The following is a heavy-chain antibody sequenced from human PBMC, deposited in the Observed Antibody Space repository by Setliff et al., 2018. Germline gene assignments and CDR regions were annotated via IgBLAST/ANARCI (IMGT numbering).Heavy chain of an antibody. CDR2: IYTSWST. J-gene: IGHJ6*03. Sequence: PSETLSLTCTVSGGSISSYYWSWIRQPPGKGLEWIGYIYTSWSTNYNPSLKSRVTISVDTSKNQFSLKLSSVTAADTAVYYCARMSGFLYIDVWGKGTTVTVSS. V-gene: IGHV4-4*08. CDR1: GGSISSYY. D-gene: IGHD3-3*01. CDR3: ARMSGFLYIDV.